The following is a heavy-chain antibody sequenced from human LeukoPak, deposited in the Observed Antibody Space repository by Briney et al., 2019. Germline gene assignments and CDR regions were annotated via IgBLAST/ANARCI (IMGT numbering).Heavy chain of an antibody. CDR1: GFSFSSDS. CDR2: ISSSSSYI. J-gene: IGHJ6*02. V-gene: IGHV3-21*01. D-gene: IGHD6-13*01. Sequence: KTGGSLRLSCAASGFSFSSDSMNWVRQPAGKGLEWVSSISSSSSYIYYADSVKGRFTISRDNAKNSLYLQMNSLTAEDTAVYYCARDHIAAAGTLTRYHYYYGMDVWGQGTTVTVSS. CDR3: ARDHIAAAGTLTRYHYYYGMDV.